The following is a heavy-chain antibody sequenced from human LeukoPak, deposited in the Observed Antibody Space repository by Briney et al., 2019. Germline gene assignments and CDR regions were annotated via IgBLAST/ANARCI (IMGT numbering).Heavy chain of an antibody. CDR2: MNPNSGNT. Sequence: ASVKVPCKASGYTFTSYDINWVRQATGQGLEWMGWMNPNSGNTGYAQKFQGRVTMTRNTSISTAYMELSSLRSEDTAVYYCARTPGYSSSLRNAFDIWGQGTMVTVPS. CDR1: GYTFTSYD. J-gene: IGHJ3*02. CDR3: ARTPGYSSSLRNAFDI. V-gene: IGHV1-8*01. D-gene: IGHD6-13*01.